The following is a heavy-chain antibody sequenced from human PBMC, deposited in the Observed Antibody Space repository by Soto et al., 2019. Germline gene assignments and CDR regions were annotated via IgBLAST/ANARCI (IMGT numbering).Heavy chain of an antibody. V-gene: IGHV4-31*03. CDR3: ARVPITMIVVRDAFDI. D-gene: IGHD3-22*01. CDR2: IYYSGST. Sequence: SETLSLTCTVSGGSISSGGYYWSWIRQHPVKGLEWIGYIYYSGSTYYNPSLKSRVTISVDTSKNQFSLKLSSVTAADTAVYYCARVPITMIVVRDAFDIWGQGTMVTVSS. J-gene: IGHJ3*02. CDR1: GGSISSGGYY.